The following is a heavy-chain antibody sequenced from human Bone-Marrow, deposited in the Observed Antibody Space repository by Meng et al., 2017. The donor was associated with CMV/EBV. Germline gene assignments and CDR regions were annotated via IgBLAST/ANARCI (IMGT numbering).Heavy chain of an antibody. CDR3: ARDGGYCSSTSCYDNDAFDI. J-gene: IGHJ3*02. D-gene: IGHD2-2*01. V-gene: IGHV4-39*07. CDR1: GGSISSRSYY. CDR2: IYYSGST. Sequence: GSLRLSCSVSGGSISSRSYYWGWIRQPPGKGLEWIGSIYYSGSTYYNPSLKSRVTVSVDTSKNQFSLKVSSVTAADTAVYYCARDGGYCSSTSCYDNDAFDIWGQGTMVTVSS.